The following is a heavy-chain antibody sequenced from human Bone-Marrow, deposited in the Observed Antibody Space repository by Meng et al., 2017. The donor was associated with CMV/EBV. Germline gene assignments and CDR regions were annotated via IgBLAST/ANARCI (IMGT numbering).Heavy chain of an antibody. J-gene: IGHJ5*02. Sequence: GESLKISCAASGFTFSSYGMHWVRQAPGKGLEWVAVIWYEGSNKYYADSVKGRFTISRDNSKNTLYLQMNSLRAEDTAVYYCAKGLEWFDPWGQGTPVTVSS. CDR3: AKGLEWFDP. V-gene: IGHV3-33*06. CDR2: IWYEGSNK. D-gene: IGHD3-16*01. CDR1: GFTFSSYG.